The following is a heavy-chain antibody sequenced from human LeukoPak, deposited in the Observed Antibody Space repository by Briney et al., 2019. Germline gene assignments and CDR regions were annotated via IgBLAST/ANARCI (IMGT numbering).Heavy chain of an antibody. V-gene: IGHV1-18*01. D-gene: IGHD1-14*01. J-gene: IGHJ6*03. Sequence: VASVKVSCKASGYTFTNYGISWVRQAPGQGLEWMGWISAYNGNTNYAQKLQGRVTMTTDTSTSTAYMELRSLRSDDTAVYYCARTTYYYYYMDVWGKGTTVTVSS. CDR1: GYTFTNYG. CDR2: ISAYNGNT. CDR3: ARTTYYYYYMDV.